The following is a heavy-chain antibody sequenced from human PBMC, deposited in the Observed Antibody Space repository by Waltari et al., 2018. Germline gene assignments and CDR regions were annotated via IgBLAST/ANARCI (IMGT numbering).Heavy chain of an antibody. Sequence: QVQLQQWGAGLLKPSETLSLTCAVYGGSFSGYYWSWIRQPPGKGLEWLGEINHSGSTNYNPSLKSRDTISVDTSKNQFSLKLSSVTAADTAVYYCARGLGMLRYFDWLWMGYYFDYWGQGTLVTVSS. V-gene: IGHV4-34*01. D-gene: IGHD3-9*01. CDR1: GGSFSGYY. CDR3: ARGLGMLRYFDWLWMGYYFDY. J-gene: IGHJ4*02. CDR2: INHSGST.